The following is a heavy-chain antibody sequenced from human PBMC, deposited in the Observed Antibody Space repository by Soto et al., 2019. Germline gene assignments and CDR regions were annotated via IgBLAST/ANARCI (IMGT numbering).Heavy chain of an antibody. Sequence: QITLKESGPTLVKPTQTLTLPCTFAGFSLSTSGVGVGWIRQTPGKALEWLALIYWDDDKRYSPSLKSRLTITKDPSKNQVVLTITYMDPVYTATYCCAHSTRYFDYWSGYKPDRVCYFDYWGQGTLVTVSS. J-gene: IGHJ4*02. V-gene: IGHV2-5*02. CDR3: AHSTRYFDYWSGYKPDRVCYFDY. D-gene: IGHD3-3*01. CDR2: IYWDDDK. CDR1: GFSLSTSGVG.